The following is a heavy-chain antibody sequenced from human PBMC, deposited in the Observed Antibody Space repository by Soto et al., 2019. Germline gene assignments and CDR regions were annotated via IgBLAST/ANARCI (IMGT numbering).Heavy chain of an antibody. J-gene: IGHJ6*02. CDR1: GFTFSSYA. CDR2: ISGSGGST. V-gene: IGHV3-23*01. D-gene: IGHD6-19*01. Sequence: EVQLLESGGGLVQPGGSLRLSCAASGFTFSSYAMSWVRQAPGKGLEWVSAISGSGGSTYYADYVKGRFTISRDNSKNTLYLQMNSLRAEDTAVYYCAKDEYSSGWYSTDVWGQGTTVTVSS. CDR3: AKDEYSSGWYSTDV.